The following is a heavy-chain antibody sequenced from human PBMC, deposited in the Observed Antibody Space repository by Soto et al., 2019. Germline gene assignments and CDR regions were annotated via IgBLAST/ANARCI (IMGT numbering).Heavy chain of an antibody. Sequence: TETLSLTCAVSGGSISSSNWWSGVRQPPGKGLEWIGEIYHSGSTNYNPSLKSRVTISVDKSKNQFSLKLSTVTAADTAVYYCASLEYYYGMDVWGQGTTVTVSS. J-gene: IGHJ6*02. CDR2: IYHSGST. CDR1: GGSISSSNW. CDR3: ASLEYYYGMDV. V-gene: IGHV4-4*02.